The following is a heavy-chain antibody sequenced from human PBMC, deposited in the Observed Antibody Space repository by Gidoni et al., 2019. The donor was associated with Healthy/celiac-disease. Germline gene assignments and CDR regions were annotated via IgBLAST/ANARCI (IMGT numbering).Heavy chain of an antibody. Sequence: EVQLVESGGGLVQPGGSLRLSCAASGFTFRSYSMNWVRQAPGKGLEWVSYISSSSSTIYYADSVKGRFTISRDNAKNSLYLQMNSLRDEDTAVYYCARGGYYYDSSGYYFLDAFDIWGQGTMVTVSS. D-gene: IGHD3-22*01. CDR2: ISSSSSTI. CDR3: ARGGYYYDSSGYYFLDAFDI. V-gene: IGHV3-48*02. J-gene: IGHJ3*02. CDR1: GFTFRSYS.